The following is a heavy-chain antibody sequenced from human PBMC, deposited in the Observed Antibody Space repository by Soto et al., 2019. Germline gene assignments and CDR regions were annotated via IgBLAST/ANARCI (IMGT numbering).Heavy chain of an antibody. J-gene: IGHJ4*02. D-gene: IGHD2-21*01. CDR1: GFTFSTYW. CDR3: ASWGHIVPVSTTDFDQ. CDR2: ISPDGSNR. Sequence: GGSLILSCAASGFTFSTYWMNWVRQTPGKGLMWVSRISPDGSNRGYADSVEGRFTVSRDNAKNTLYLQMHSLRAEYTAMYYCASWGHIVPVSTTDFDQSGEGNLVTLS. V-gene: IGHV3-74*01.